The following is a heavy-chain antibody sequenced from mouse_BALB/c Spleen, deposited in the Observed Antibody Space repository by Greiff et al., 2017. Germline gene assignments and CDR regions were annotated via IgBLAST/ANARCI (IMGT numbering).Heavy chain of an antibody. CDR3: ARDYGSPHAMDY. V-gene: IGHV5-17*02. D-gene: IGHD1-1*01. CDR1: GFTFSSFG. J-gene: IGHJ4*01. CDR2: ISSGSSTI. Sequence: DVKLVESGGGLVQPGGSRKLSCAASGFTFSSFGMHWVRQAPEKGLEWVAYISSGSSTIYYADTVKGRFTISRDNPKNTLFLQMTSLRSEDTAMYYCARDYGSPHAMDYWGQGTSVTVSS.